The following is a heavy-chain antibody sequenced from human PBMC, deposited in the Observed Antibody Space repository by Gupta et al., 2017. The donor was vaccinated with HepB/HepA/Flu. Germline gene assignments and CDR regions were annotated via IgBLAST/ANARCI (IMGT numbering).Heavy chain of an antibody. CDR3: ARTGPGTVTILPRYYYYYGMDV. D-gene: IGHD4-17*01. Sequence: QVQLQESGPGLVKPSQTLSLTCTVSGGSISSGGYYWSWIRQHPGKGLEWIGYIYYSGSTYYNPSLKSRVTISVDTSKNQFSLKLSSVTAADTAVYYCARTGPGTVTILPRYYYYYGMDVWGQGTTVTVSS. V-gene: IGHV4-31*03. CDR1: GGSISSGGYY. J-gene: IGHJ6*02. CDR2: IYYSGST.